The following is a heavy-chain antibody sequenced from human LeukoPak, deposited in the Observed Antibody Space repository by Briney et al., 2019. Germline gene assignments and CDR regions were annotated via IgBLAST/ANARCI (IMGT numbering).Heavy chain of an antibody. Sequence: GGSLRLSCAASGFSFSDHAMNWVRQAPGKGLEWVSSLSEGGEKTDYADSVKGRFTISRDNSKNTLYLQMDSLRADDTAVYYCAKQWLVGIWGQGTLVTVSS. CDR3: AKQWLVGI. CDR2: LSEGGEKT. V-gene: IGHV3-23*01. D-gene: IGHD6-19*01. J-gene: IGHJ4*02. CDR1: GFSFSDHA.